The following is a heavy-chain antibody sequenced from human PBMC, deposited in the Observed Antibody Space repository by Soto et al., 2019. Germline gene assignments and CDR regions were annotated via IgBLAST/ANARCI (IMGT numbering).Heavy chain of an antibody. J-gene: IGHJ5*02. CDR3: ARGIATGQLDP. CDR1: GYTFTRYT. D-gene: IGHD2-15*01. V-gene: IGHV1-3*01. CDR2: INPDNGNT. Sequence: GXSAKVSWKASGYTFTRYTMNWVRQAPGQRLEWMGWINPDNGNTKSSQKFQDRVIITRDTSASTAYMDLSSLRSEDTAVYYCARGIATGQLDPWGQGTLVTVSS.